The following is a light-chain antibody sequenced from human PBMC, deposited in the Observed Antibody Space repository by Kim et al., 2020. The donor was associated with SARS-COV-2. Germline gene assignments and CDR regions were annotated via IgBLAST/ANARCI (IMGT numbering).Light chain of an antibody. CDR1: QSINTW. CDR2: DAS. CDR3: QQYNNYPLT. V-gene: IGKV1-5*01. J-gene: IGKJ4*01. Sequence: EDRVTITCRASQSINTWLAWYQQKPGKAPKVLIYDASSLETGVPSRFSGSGSGTEFTLIITSLQPDDFATYFCQQYNNYPLTFGGGTKVDIK.